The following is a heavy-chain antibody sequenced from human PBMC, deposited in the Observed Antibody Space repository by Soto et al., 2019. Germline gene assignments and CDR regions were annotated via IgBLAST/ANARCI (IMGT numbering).Heavy chain of an antibody. CDR3: ARRQIPPPTRGAANARGGMDV. V-gene: IGHV3-33*01. D-gene: IGHD6-13*01. CDR2: IWNDGSNS. Sequence: QVQLVESGGGVVQPGRSLRLSCAASGFTFNNYGMHWVRQAPGKGLEWLAVIWNDGSNSSYANSVKGRFTISRDNSKNTLYLQMSSLRADETAVYYCARRQIPPPTRGAANARGGMDVWGQGTTVTVSS. CDR1: GFTFNNYG. J-gene: IGHJ6*02.